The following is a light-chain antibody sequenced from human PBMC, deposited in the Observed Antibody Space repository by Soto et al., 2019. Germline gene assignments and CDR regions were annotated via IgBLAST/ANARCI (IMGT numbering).Light chain of an antibody. J-gene: IGKJ1*01. CDR2: GAS. Sequence: EIVLTQSPGTLSLSPGERATLSCRASQSVSSSYLAWYQQKPGPAPMLLIYGASSRATGIPDRFSGSWSGTDFTLTISRLDPEDFAVYYCQQYRSSRTFGQGTKVEIK. V-gene: IGKV3-20*01. CDR3: QQYRSSRT. CDR1: QSVSSSY.